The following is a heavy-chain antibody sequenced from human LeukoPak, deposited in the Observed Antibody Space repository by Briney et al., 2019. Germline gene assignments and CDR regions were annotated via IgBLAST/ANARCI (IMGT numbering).Heavy chain of an antibody. CDR2: ISYDGSNK. Sequence: GGSLRLSCAAPGFTFSSYAMHWVRQAPGKGLEWVAVISYDGSNKYYADSVKGRFTISRDNSKNTLYLQMNSLRAEDTAMYYCAKDYSSPYYYYYYMDVWGKGTTVTVSS. D-gene: IGHD6-6*01. CDR1: GFTFSSYA. V-gene: IGHV3-30-3*01. CDR3: AKDYSSPYYYYYYMDV. J-gene: IGHJ6*03.